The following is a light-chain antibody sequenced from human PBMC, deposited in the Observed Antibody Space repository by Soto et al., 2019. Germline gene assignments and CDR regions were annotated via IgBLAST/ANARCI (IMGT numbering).Light chain of an antibody. CDR3: QQNGSSPIT. V-gene: IGKV3-20*01. J-gene: IGKJ5*01. CDR1: QGVSRN. CDR2: GAS. Sequence: DIVMTQSPSSLSVSLGERATLSCRASQGVSRNLTWYQQKPGQALRLLIYGASNWATGIPARFSGSGSGTDVFLPISRLAPEDFAEYYCQQNGSSPITFGQGTRLEIK.